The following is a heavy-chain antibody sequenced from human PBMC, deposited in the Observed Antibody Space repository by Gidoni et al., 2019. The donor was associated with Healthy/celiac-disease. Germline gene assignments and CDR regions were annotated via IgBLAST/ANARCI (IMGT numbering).Heavy chain of an antibody. CDR3: ARVNPGWTPGPLDY. Sequence: QVQLVESGGGVVQPGRSLSLSWAASGFTFSSYGMHWVRQAPGKGLEWVAVIWYDGSNKYYADSVKGRFTISRDNSKNTLYLQMNSLRAEDTAVYYCARVNPGWTPGPLDYWGQGTLVTVSS. CDR2: IWYDGSNK. CDR1: GFTFSSYG. J-gene: IGHJ4*02. V-gene: IGHV3-33*01. D-gene: IGHD6-19*01.